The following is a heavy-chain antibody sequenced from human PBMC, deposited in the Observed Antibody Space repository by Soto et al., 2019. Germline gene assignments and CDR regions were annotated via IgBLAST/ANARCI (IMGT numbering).Heavy chain of an antibody. V-gene: IGHV3-15*01. J-gene: IGHJ3*02. CDR2: IKSKTDGRTT. CDR1: GFTFSNAW. D-gene: IGHD3-10*01. Sequence: GGSLRLSCAASGFTFSNAWMSWVRQAPGKGLEWVGRIKSKTDGRTTDYAAPVKGRFTIARDDSKNTLYLQMNSLKTEDPDVYCCPTDRGVRGVIIGDALDIWGQGTMVTVSS. CDR3: PTDRGVRGVIIGDALDI.